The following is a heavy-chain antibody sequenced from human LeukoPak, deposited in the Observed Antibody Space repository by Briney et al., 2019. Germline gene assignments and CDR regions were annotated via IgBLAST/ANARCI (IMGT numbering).Heavy chain of an antibody. CDR1: GFTFSSYA. CDR3: AKDLLVGIAAAVADY. CDR2: ISGSGGST. D-gene: IGHD6-13*01. Sequence: PGGSLRLSCAASGFTFSSYAMSWVRQAPGKGLEWVSAISGSGGSTYYADSVKGRFTISRDNSKNTLCLQMNSLRAEDTAVYYCAKDLLVGIAAAVADYWGQGTLVTVSS. J-gene: IGHJ4*02. V-gene: IGHV3-23*01.